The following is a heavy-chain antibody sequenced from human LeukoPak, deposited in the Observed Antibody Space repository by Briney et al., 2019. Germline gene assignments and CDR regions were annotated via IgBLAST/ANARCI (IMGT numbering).Heavy chain of an antibody. Sequence: SQTLSLTCAISGDSVSSNSAAWNWIRQSPSRGLEWLGRTYYRSKWYNDYAVSVKSRITINPDTSKNQFSLQLNSVTPEDTAVYYCARVRGPSIAVAGTSWWFDPWGQGTLVTVSS. J-gene: IGHJ5*02. CDR1: GDSVSSNSAA. CDR3: ARVRGPSIAVAGTSWWFDP. D-gene: IGHD6-19*01. V-gene: IGHV6-1*01. CDR2: TYYRSKWYN.